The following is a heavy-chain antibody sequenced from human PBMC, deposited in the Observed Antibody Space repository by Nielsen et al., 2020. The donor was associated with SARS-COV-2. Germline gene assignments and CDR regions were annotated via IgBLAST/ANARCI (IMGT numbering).Heavy chain of an antibody. CDR1: GYTFTDYY. Sequence: SVQVSCMASGYTFTDYYIHWVPQAPGQGLEGMGRINPYSGGTNYAQKFQGTVTMTRDASISTVYMELTSDDTAVYYCARARATIFGLVMSYGMDVWGQGTTVAVSS. J-gene: IGHJ6*02. CDR2: INPYSGGT. D-gene: IGHD3/OR15-3a*01. CDR3: ARARATIFGLVMSYGMDV. V-gene: IGHV1-2*06.